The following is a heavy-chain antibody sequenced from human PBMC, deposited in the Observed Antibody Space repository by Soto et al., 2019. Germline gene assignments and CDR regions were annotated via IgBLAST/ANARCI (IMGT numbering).Heavy chain of an antibody. CDR3: AREWVLPPYYYYGMDV. CDR2: IRSKVHNYAT. Sequence: GGSLRLSCAASGFVFSGSAIHWVRQVPGKGLEWVGRIRSKVHNYATTHAESLEGRVTVSRDDSRETAYLVMSSLKVEDTAVYYCAREWVLPPYYYYGMDVWGQGTTVTVSS. D-gene: IGHD1-26*01. V-gene: IGHV3-73*01. CDR1: GFVFSGSA. J-gene: IGHJ6*02.